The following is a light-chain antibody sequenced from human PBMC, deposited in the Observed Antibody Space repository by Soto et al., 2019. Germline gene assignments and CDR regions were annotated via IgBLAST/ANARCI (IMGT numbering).Light chain of an antibody. J-gene: IGLJ3*02. CDR1: SSNIGAGYD. CDR3: QSHDSSLSVLWV. Sequence: QSVLTQPPSVSGAPGQRVTISCTGSSSNIGAGYDVHWYQQLPGTAPKLLIYGISNRPSGVPDRFSGSKSGTSASLAITGLQAEDEADYYCQSHDSSLSVLWVFGGGTKLTVL. V-gene: IGLV1-40*01. CDR2: GIS.